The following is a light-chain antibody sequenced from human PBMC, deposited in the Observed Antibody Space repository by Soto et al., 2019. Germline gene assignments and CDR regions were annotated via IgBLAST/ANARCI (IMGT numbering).Light chain of an antibody. J-gene: IGKJ4*01. Sequence: EIVLTQSPGTLSLSPGERATISCRASQSVSSSYLAWYQQKPGQAPRLLIYGASSRATGIPDRFSGSGSGTDFTLTISRLEPEDFAVYYCQQYYRSPLTFGGGTKVEIK. CDR1: QSVSSSY. CDR2: GAS. V-gene: IGKV3-20*01. CDR3: QQYYRSPLT.